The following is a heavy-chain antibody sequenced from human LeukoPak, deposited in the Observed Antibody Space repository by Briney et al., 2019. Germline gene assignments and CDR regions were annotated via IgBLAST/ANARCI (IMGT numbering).Heavy chain of an antibody. V-gene: IGHV4-4*07. CDR2: IYTSGST. CDR3: ARVVVTAPDAFDI. J-gene: IGHJ3*02. D-gene: IGHD2-21*02. Sequence: SETLSLTCTASGGSISSYYWSWIRQPAGKGLEWIGRIYTSGSTNYNPSLKSRVTMSVDTSKNQCSLKLSSVTAADTAVYYCARVVVTAPDAFDIWGQGTMVTVSS. CDR1: GGSISSYY.